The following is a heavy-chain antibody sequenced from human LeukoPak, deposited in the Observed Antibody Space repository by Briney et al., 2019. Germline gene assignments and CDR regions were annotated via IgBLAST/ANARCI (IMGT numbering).Heavy chain of an antibody. CDR1: GFTFSSYA. D-gene: IGHD2-8*01. Sequence: GGSLRLSCAASGFTFSSYAMHWVRQAPGKGLEWVAVISYDGSNKYYADSVKGRFTISRDNSKNTLYLQMNSLRAEDTAVYYCARRMDNDYWGQGTLVTVSS. V-gene: IGHV3-30-3*01. CDR3: ARRMDNDY. J-gene: IGHJ4*02. CDR2: ISYDGSNK.